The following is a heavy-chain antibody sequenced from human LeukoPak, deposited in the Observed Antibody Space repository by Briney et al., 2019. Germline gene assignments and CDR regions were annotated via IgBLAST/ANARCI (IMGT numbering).Heavy chain of an antibody. Sequence: PGGSLRHSCEASRFTFSTYGMHWVRQAPGKGLEWVTFISYDGTNKYYADSVKGRFTISRDNSENTLYLQMNSLRAEDTAVYFCAKGSHSSGCPGNWFDPWGPGILVTVSS. V-gene: IGHV3-30*18. J-gene: IGHJ5*02. CDR1: RFTFSTYG. D-gene: IGHD6-19*01. CDR2: ISYDGTNK. CDR3: AKGSHSSGCPGNWFDP.